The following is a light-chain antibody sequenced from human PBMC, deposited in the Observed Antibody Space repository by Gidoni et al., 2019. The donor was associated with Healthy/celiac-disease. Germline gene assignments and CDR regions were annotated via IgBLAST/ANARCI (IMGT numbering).Light chain of an antibody. CDR1: QSVSSY. CDR2: DAS. J-gene: IGKJ2*04. V-gene: IGKV3-11*01. Sequence: EIVLTQSPATLSLSPGERATLSSRASQSVSSYLAWYQQKPGQAPRLLIYDASNRATGIPARFSGSGSGTDFTLTISSLEPEDFAVYYCQQRSNWPPVCSFGQGTKLEIK. CDR3: QQRSNWPPVCS.